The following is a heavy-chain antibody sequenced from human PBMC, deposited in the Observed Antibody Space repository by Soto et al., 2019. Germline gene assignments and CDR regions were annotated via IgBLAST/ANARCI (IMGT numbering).Heavy chain of an antibody. CDR1: GVYFIDAW. Sequence: PGGSLRLSCAVSGVYFIDAWMSWVRQAPGNGLEYVCHIKSKAAGGTTDYGTVEKGRLDIPRYEPKHAIYLQMRGLQTEDTAVYYCSHTDSHSCLSDAWCQGTLVTVS. D-gene: IGHD2-21*01. CDR2: IKSKAAGGTT. V-gene: IGHV3-15*01. CDR3: SHTDSHSCLSDA. J-gene: IGHJ5*01.